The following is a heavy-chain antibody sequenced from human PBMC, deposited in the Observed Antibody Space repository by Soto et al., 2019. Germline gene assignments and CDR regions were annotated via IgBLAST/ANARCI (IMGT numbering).Heavy chain of an antibody. Sequence: SETLSFSCTVSGDSGSSATYYWSWIRQPPGKAPEWIGSIYXSGSTNYNPSLRSRVIMSVDTSKNKFSMNLSSFTAADTDVYYCARDLVTANRHNWLDPRGQGTLVTVSS. V-gene: IGHV4-61*01. CDR3: ARDLVTANRHNWLDP. D-gene: IGHD6-13*01. CDR1: GDSGSSATYY. J-gene: IGHJ5*02. CDR2: IYXSGST.